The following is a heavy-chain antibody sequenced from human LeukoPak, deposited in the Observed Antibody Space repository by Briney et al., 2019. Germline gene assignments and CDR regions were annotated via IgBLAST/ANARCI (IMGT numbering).Heavy chain of an antibody. J-gene: IGHJ6*03. CDR3: AREVYRQPSFYYYYYMDV. D-gene: IGHD2-2*01. Sequence: PSETLSLTCAVYGGSFSGYYWSWIRQPPGQGLEWIGEINHSGSTNYNPSLKSRVTISVDTSKNQYSLKLSSVTAADTAVYYCAREVYRQPSFYYYYYMDVWGKGTTVTVSS. CDR2: INHSGST. CDR1: GGSFSGYY. V-gene: IGHV4-34*01.